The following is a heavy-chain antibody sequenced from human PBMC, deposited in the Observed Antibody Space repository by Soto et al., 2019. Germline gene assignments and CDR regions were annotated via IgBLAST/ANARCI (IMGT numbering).Heavy chain of an antibody. CDR1: GYTFTSYG. V-gene: IGHV1-18*04. CDR3: ARGPFGVYGPRDARAFDI. D-gene: IGHD4-17*01. CDR2: ISAYNGTT. J-gene: IGHJ3*02. Sequence: ASVKVSCKDSGYTFTSYGISSVRQAPGQGLEWMGWISAYNGTTNYAQKLQGRFTMTTDTSTSTAYMELRSLRSDDTAVYYCARGPFGVYGPRDARAFDIWGQGTMVTV.